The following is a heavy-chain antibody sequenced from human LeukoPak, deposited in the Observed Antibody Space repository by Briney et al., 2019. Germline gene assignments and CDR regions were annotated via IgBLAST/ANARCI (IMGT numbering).Heavy chain of an antibody. Sequence: ASVKVSCKASGYTFTTYYIHWVRQAPGQGLEWMGIINPSGGSTSYAQKFQGRVTMTRDTSTSTAYMELSSLRSEDTAVYYCARDHLPAAKTSWFDSWGQGTLVTVSS. CDR3: ARDHLPAAKTSWFDS. D-gene: IGHD2-2*01. J-gene: IGHJ5*01. CDR1: GYTFTTYY. V-gene: IGHV1-46*01. CDR2: INPSGGST.